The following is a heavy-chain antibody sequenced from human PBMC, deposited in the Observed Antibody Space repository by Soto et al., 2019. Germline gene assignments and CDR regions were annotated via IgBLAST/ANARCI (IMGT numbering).Heavy chain of an antibody. CDR1: GGSISSDTHY. J-gene: IGHJ3*01. Sequence: QLQVQESGPGLVKPSETLSLTCTVSGGSISSDTHYWGWIRQPPGEGLEWIGRIKYYGHTFYNPSLKSRVAMSVDTSKNQFSLHLSSVTAADAAVYSCARQRAWYGEWAFDVWGQGAMVTVSS. D-gene: IGHD3-10*01. CDR2: IKYYGHT. V-gene: IGHV4-39*01. CDR3: ARQRAWYGEWAFDV.